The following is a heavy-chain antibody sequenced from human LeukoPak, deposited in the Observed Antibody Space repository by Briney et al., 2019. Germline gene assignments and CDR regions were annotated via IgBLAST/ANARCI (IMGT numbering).Heavy chain of an antibody. CDR2: IYYSGST. CDR1: GGSISSYY. V-gene: IGHV4-59*12. J-gene: IGHJ6*02. Sequence: SETLSLTCTVSGGSISSYYWGWIRQPPGKGLEWIGYIYYSGSTNYNPSLKSRVTISVDTSKNQFSLKLSSVTAADTAVYYCARGTIGYCSSTSCYGGYYYYGMDVWGQGTTVTVSS. D-gene: IGHD2-2*01. CDR3: ARGTIGYCSSTSCYGGYYYYGMDV.